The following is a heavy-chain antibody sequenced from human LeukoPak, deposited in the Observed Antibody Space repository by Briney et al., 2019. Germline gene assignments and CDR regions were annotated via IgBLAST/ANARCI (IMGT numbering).Heavy chain of an antibody. J-gene: IGHJ5*02. V-gene: IGHV4-39*07. CDR3: ARDRHSSSWYAGNWFDP. D-gene: IGHD6-13*01. Sequence: PSETLSLTCTVSGGSISSSSYYWGWIRQPPGKGLEWIGSIYYSGTTSYNPSLKSRVTISVDTSKNQFSLKLSSVTAADRAVYYCARDRHSSSWYAGNWFDPWGQGTLVTVSS. CDR2: IYYSGTT. CDR1: GGSISSSSYY.